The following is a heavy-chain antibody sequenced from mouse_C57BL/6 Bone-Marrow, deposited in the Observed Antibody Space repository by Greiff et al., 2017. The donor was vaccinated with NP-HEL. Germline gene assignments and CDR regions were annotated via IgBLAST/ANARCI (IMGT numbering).Heavy chain of an antibody. V-gene: IGHV1-26*01. Sequence: EVQLQQSGPELVKPGASVKISCKASGYTFTDYYMNWVKQSHGKSLEWIGDINPNNGGTSYNQKFKGKATLTVDKSSSTAYMELRSLTSEDSAVYYCARDGGYYVGFAYWGQGTLVTVSA. J-gene: IGHJ3*01. CDR2: INPNNGGT. CDR1: GYTFTDYY. CDR3: ARDGGYYVGFAY. D-gene: IGHD2-3*01.